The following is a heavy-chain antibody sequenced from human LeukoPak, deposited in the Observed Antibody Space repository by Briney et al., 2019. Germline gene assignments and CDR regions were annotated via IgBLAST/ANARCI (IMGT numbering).Heavy chain of an antibody. J-gene: IGHJ6*03. Sequence: GGSLRLSCAASGFTLSSYWMSWVRQAPGKGLEWVANIKQDGSEKYYVDSVKGRFTISRDNAKNSLYLQMNSLRAEDTAVYYCARSLLEYSQYYVDVWGKGTTVTVSS. CDR3: ARSLLEYSQYYVDV. CDR1: GFTLSSYW. D-gene: IGHD5-18*01. CDR2: IKQDGSEK. V-gene: IGHV3-7*01.